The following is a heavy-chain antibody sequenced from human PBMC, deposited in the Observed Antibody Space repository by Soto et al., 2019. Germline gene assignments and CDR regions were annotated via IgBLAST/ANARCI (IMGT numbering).Heavy chain of an antibody. CDR2: IYYSGTT. V-gene: IGHV4-31*03. J-gene: IGHJ6*02. Sequence: QVQLQESGPGLVKPSQTLSLTCTVSGGSISSGGYYWYWIRQHPGKGLEWIGYIYYSGTTYYNPYLKSRVTISVDTSKNQFSLKLSSVTDADTAVYYCAASCVACGGFNYYGMDVWGQGTTVTVSS. CDR3: AASCVACGGFNYYGMDV. CDR1: GGSISSGGYY. D-gene: IGHD2-21*01.